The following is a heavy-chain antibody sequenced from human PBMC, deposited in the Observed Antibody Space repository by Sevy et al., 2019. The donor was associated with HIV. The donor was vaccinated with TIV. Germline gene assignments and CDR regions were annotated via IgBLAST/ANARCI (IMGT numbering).Heavy chain of an antibody. J-gene: IGHJ3*02. CDR1: GHIFSDYG. CDR3: AKDDAGWLGAFDI. Sequence: GGSLRLSCAASGHIFSDYGIHWVRQAPGKGLEWVALIAYDGTNKFYADSVKGRFTVSRDNSKNTLYLQMNSLRVDDTAVYYRAKDDAGWLGAFDIWGQGTMVTVSS. D-gene: IGHD3-10*01. V-gene: IGHV3-30*02. CDR2: IAYDGTNK.